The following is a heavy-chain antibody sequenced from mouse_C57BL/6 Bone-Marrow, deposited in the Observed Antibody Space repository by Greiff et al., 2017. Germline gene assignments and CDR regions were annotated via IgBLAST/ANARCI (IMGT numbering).Heavy chain of an antibody. Sequence: QVQLQQPGAELVKPGASVKLSCKASGYTFTSYWMHWVKQRPGQGLEWIGMIHPNSGSTNYNEKFKSKATLTVDKSSSTAYMQLSSLTSEDSAVYDCARSLRDYAMDDWGQGTSVTVSS. D-gene: IGHD3-3*01. CDR3: ARSLRDYAMDD. CDR2: IHPNSGST. J-gene: IGHJ4*01. V-gene: IGHV1-64*01. CDR1: GYTFTSYW.